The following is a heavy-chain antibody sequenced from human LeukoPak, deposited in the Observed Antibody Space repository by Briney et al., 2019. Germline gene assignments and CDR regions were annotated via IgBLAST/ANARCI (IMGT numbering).Heavy chain of an antibody. CDR3: ARSYYGMDV. CDR2: SGSSGRTI. V-gene: IGHV3-11*01. CDR1: GFTFSDYY. J-gene: IGHJ6*02. Sequence: GGSLRLSCAASGFTFSDYYMSWIRQAPGKGLEWVSYSGSSGRTIYYADSVKGRFTISRDNAKNSLYLEMNSLRAGDTAVYYCARSYYGMDVWGQGTTVTVSS.